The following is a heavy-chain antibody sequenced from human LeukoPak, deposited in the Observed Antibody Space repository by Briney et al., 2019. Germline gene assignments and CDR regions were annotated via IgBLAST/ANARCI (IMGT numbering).Heavy chain of an antibody. CDR3: ARGPDDFDY. CDR2: IYYSGTT. Sequence: SETLSLTCTVSGGSISGYHWSWFRQPPGKGLEWIAYIYYSGTTRYNPSLKSQVTISVDTSKNQFPLNLNSVTAADTAVYYCARGPDDFDYWGQGTLVTVSS. CDR1: GGSISGYH. D-gene: IGHD5-24*01. J-gene: IGHJ4*02. V-gene: IGHV4-59*01.